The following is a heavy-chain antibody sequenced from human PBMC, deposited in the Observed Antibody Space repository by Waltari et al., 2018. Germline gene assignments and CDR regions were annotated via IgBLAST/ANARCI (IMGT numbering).Heavy chain of an antibody. CDR1: GYTFTSYD. V-gene: IGHV1-8*01. J-gene: IGHJ4*02. CDR2: MNPNSGNT. Sequence: QVQLVQSGAEVKKPGASVKVSCKASGYTFTSYDLHWVRPATGQGLEWMGWMNPNSGNTGYAQKFQGRVTMTRNTSISTAYMELSSLRSEDTAVYYCARGRITMVRGVLNYWGQGTLVTVSS. CDR3: ARGRITMVRGVLNY. D-gene: IGHD3-10*01.